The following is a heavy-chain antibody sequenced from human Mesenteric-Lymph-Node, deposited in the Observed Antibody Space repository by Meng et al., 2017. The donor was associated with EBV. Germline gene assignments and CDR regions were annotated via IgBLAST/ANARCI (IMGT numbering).Heavy chain of an antibody. Sequence: DSGQGGGMDAETLTLTCADSGGSVRSSSDFWGWLRQPPGKGLEWIASISYSGNSFYNPSLRSRVTISVDTSKNQFSLRVTSVTAADTAVYYCTSTPNPNFYDYWGQGTLVTVSS. CDR2: ISYSGNS. J-gene: IGHJ4*02. CDR1: GGSVRSSSDF. V-gene: IGHV4-39*01. CDR3: TSTPNPNFYDY. D-gene: IGHD1-14*01.